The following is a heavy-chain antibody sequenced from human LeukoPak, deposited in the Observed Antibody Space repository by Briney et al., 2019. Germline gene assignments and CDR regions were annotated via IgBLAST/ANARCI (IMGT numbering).Heavy chain of an antibody. CDR3: ARDARRIAAAGTFDY. Sequence: GASVKVSCKASGYTFTGYYMHWVRQAPGQGLEWVGWINPNSGGTNYAQKFQGRVTMTRDTSISTAYMELSRLRSDDTAVYDCARDARRIAAAGTFDYCGQGTLVTVSS. CDR2: INPNSGGT. V-gene: IGHV1-2*02. CDR1: GYTFTGYY. J-gene: IGHJ4*02. D-gene: IGHD6-13*01.